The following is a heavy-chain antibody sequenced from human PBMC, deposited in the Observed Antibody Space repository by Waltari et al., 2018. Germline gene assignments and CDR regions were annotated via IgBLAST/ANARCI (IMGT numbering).Heavy chain of an antibody. CDR3: ARDLRATAMVNAFDI. J-gene: IGHJ3*02. CDR1: GCSISSYY. Sequence: QVQLQESGPGLVKASETLSLTCTVPGCSISSYYRSWIRQPAGKGLEWIGRIFTSGGSGSTNYNPSLKSRVTMSVDTSKNQFSLMLSSVTAADTAVYYCARDLRATAMVNAFDIWGQGTVVTVSS. V-gene: IGHV4-4*07. D-gene: IGHD5-18*01. CDR2: IFTSGGSGST.